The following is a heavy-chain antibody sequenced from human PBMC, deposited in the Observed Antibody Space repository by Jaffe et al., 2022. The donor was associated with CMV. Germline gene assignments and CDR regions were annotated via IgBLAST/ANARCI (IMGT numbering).Heavy chain of an antibody. CDR1: GFTFSSHG. V-gene: IGHV3-33*01. D-gene: IGHD6-25*01. J-gene: IGHJ6*02. CDR3: ARERSSGYYYGMDV. CDR2: IWYDGSEE. Sequence: QVQLAESGGGVDQPGRSLRLSCVGSGFTFSSHGMHWVRQAPGKGLEWVAVIWYDGSEEYYASSVKGRFTISRDNAKNTMYLQMNNLRVDDTAVYYCARERSSGYYYGMDVWGHGTTVTVSS.